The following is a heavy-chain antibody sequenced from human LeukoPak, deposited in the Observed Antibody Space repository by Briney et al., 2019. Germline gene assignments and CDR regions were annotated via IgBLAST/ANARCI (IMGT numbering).Heavy chain of an antibody. D-gene: IGHD3-10*01. CDR2: ISSSSSYT. CDR3: AARRGLVHFDY. V-gene: IGHV3-11*06. J-gene: IGHJ4*02. Sequence: GGSLRLSCAASGFTFSDYCMSWIRQAPGKGLEWVSYISSSSSYTNYADSVKGRFTISRDNAKNSLYLQMNSLRAEDTAVYYCAARRGLVHFDYWGQGTLVTVSS. CDR1: GFTFSDYC.